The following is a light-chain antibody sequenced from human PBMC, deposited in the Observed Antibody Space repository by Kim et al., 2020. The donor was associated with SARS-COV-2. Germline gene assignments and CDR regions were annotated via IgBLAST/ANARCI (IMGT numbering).Light chain of an antibody. CDR1: ALPNQY. CDR3: QSSDSSDTFWV. V-gene: IGLV3-25*03. J-gene: IGLJ3*02. CDR2: EDT. Sequence: PGKSSRITCSGDALPNQYAYWFQQKPGQAPVLLIYEDTERPSGIPERFSGSTSGTTVTLTISGVQAEDEADYYCQSSDSSDTFWVFGGGTQLTVL.